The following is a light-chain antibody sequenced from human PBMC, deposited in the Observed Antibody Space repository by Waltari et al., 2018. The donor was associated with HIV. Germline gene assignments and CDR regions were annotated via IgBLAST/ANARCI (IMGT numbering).Light chain of an antibody. J-gene: IGLJ2*01. Sequence: QSVLIQPPSASGTPGQRVTISCSGSNSNIATNTVNWYQQLPGTAPKLLIYSNSRRPSGVPDRFSGSKSGTSASLAISGLQSEDEADYYCAAWDDSLNAVFGGGTKLTVL. CDR2: SNS. CDR1: NSNIATNT. CDR3: AAWDDSLNAV. V-gene: IGLV1-44*01.